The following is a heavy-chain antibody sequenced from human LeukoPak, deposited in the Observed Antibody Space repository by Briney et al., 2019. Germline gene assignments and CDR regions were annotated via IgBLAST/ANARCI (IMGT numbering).Heavy chain of an antibody. CDR3: ARGGHKQWLVRLRYYGMDV. CDR2: ISSSSSYI. D-gene: IGHD6-19*01. Sequence: GGSLRLSCAASGFTFSSYSMNWVRQAPGKGLEWVSSISSSSSYIYYADSVKGRVTMTRNTSISTAYMELSSLRSEDTAVYYCARGGHKQWLVRLRYYGMDVWGQGTTVTVSS. V-gene: IGHV3-21*04. J-gene: IGHJ6*02. CDR1: GFTFSSYS.